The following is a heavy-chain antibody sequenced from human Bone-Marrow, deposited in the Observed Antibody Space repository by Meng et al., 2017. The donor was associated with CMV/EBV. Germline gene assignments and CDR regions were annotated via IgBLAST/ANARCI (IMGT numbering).Heavy chain of an antibody. V-gene: IGHV1-2*02. J-gene: IGHJ6*02. CDR1: GYTFTGYY. Sequence: ASVKVSCKASGYTFTGYYMHWVRQAPGQGLEWRGWINPNSGGTNYAQKFQGRVTMTRDTSISTAYMELSRLRSDDTAVYYCATCTPKQWLGTYYYYYGMDVWGQGTTVTVSS. CDR2: INPNSGGT. CDR3: ATCTPKQWLGTYYYYYGMDV. D-gene: IGHD6-19*01.